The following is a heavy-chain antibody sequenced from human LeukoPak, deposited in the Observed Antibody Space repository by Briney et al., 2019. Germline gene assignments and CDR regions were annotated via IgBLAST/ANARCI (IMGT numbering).Heavy chain of an antibody. D-gene: IGHD3-10*01. V-gene: IGHV3-30*02. Sequence: GGSLRLSCAASKFIFSDYGMHWVRQAPGKGLEWVAFIWYDGSDEYYADSVKGRLTISRDNSKNTLYLQMNSLTTEDTAVYYCAKGGGELGSGSLDYWGQGTLVTVSS. CDR3: AKGGGELGSGSLDY. CDR2: IWYDGSDE. J-gene: IGHJ4*02. CDR1: KFIFSDYG.